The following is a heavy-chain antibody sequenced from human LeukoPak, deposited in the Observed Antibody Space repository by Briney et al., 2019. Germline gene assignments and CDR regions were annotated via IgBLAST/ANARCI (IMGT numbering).Heavy chain of an antibody. J-gene: IGHJ4*02. D-gene: IGHD2-2*01. V-gene: IGHV3-48*04. CDR2: ISSSSSTI. Sequence: GGSLRLSCAASGFTFSSYSMNWVRQAPGKGLEWVSYISSSSSTIYYADSVKGRFTISRDNAKNSLYLQMNSLRAEDTAVYHCARDRGYCSSTSCYPSHFDYWGQGTLVTVSS. CDR1: GFTFSSYS. CDR3: ARDRGYCSSTSCYPSHFDY.